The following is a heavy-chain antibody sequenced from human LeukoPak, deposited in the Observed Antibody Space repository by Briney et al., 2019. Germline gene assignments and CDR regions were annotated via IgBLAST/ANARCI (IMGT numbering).Heavy chain of an antibody. D-gene: IGHD3-3*01. CDR3: ARDRAWNYFDY. Sequence: GGSLRLSCAPSGFTFSRHGMHWVRQAPGKGLEWVAIISNDGSRKYYAHSVEGRFTISRDNSKNILYLQMDSLRAEDTAVYYCARDRAWNYFDYWGQGTLVTVSS. J-gene: IGHJ4*02. V-gene: IGHV3-30*03. CDR2: ISNDGSRK. CDR1: GFTFSRHG.